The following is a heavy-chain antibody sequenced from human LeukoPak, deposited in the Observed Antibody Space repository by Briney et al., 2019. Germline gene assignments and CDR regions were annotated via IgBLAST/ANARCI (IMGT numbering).Heavy chain of an antibody. CDR3: AREGSSSWGYFDY. CDR2: ISYDGSNK. CDR1: GFTFSNYA. J-gene: IGHJ4*02. Sequence: GRSLRLSCAASGFTFSNYAMHWVRQAPGKGLEWVAVISYDGSNKYYADSVKGRFTISRDNSKNTLYLQMNSLRAEDTAVYYCAREGSSSWGYFDYWGQGTLVTVSS. V-gene: IGHV3-30-3*01. D-gene: IGHD6-13*01.